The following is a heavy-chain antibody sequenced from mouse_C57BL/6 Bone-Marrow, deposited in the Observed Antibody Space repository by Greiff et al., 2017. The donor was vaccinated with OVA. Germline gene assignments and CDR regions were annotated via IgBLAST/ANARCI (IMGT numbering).Heavy chain of an antibody. CDR3: AHDDYDFDD. V-gene: IGHV1-55*01. CDR1: GYTFTSYW. J-gene: IGHJ2*01. CDR2: IYPGSGST. Sequence: VQLKQSGAELVKPGASVKMSCKASGYTFTSYWITWVKQRPGQGLEWIGDIYPGSGSTNYNEKFKSKATLTVDTSSSTAYMQLSSLTSEDAAVYYSAHDDYDFDDWGKGTTLTVSS. D-gene: IGHD2-4*01.